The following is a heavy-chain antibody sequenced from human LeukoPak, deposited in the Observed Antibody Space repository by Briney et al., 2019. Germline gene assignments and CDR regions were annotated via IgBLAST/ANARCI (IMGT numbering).Heavy chain of an antibody. D-gene: IGHD2-2*01. CDR1: SGSISSYY. CDR2: IYTSGST. CDR3: ARDQIGYCSSTSCIYYYMDV. V-gene: IGHV4-4*07. Sequence: SETLSLTCTVSSGSISSYYWSWIRQPAGKGLEWIGRIYTSGSTNYNPSLKSRVTISVDTSKNQFSLKLSSVTAADTAVYYCARDQIGYCSSTSCIYYYMDVWGKGTTVTVSS. J-gene: IGHJ6*03.